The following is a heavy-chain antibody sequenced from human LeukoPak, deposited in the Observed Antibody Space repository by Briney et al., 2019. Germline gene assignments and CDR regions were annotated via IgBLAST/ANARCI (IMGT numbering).Heavy chain of an antibody. J-gene: IGHJ4*02. D-gene: IGHD3-22*01. Sequence: ASVKVSCKASGYTFTSYYMHWVRQAPGQGLEWMGIINPSGGSTSYAQKLQGRVTTTTDTSTSTAYMELRSLRSDDTAVYYCARDGYYDNWGQGTLVTVSS. CDR3: ARDGYYDN. CDR1: GYTFTSYY. CDR2: INPSGGST. V-gene: IGHV1-46*01.